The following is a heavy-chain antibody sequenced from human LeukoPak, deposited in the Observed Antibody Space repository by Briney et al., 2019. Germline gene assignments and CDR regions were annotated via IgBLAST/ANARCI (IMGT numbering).Heavy chain of an antibody. J-gene: IGHJ4*02. CDR2: VSGSGDNT. Sequence: GGSLRLSCAASGFTFNNYAMTWVRQAPGKGLEWVSVVSGSGDNTNYADSVKGRFTISRDNSKNTLFLQMNSLRTEDTAVYFCARWGNDYSQFDSWGQGTLVTV. V-gene: IGHV3-23*01. CDR3: ARWGNDYSQFDS. D-gene: IGHD4-11*01. CDR1: GFTFNNYA.